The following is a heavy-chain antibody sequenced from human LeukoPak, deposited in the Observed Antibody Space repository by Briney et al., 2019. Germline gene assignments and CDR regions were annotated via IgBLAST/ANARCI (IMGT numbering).Heavy chain of an antibody. CDR3: AKGAAIDH. CDR2: VTGPADTT. V-gene: IGHV3-23*01. CDR1: GFTFNNYA. Sequence: GGSLRLSCAASGFTFNNYAMNWVRQAPGKGLEWVAAVTGPADTTYYADSVKGRFTISRDSFKDTVYLQMNRLGAEDTALYYCAKGAAIDHWGQGTLVTDSS. J-gene: IGHJ4*02. D-gene: IGHD5-24*01.